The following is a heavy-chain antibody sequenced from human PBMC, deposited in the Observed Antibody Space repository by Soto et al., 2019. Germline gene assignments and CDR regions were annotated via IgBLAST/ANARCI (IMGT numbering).Heavy chain of an antibody. D-gene: IGHD3-22*01. CDR2: IWYDGSNK. J-gene: IGHJ4*02. V-gene: IGHV3-33*01. CDR1: GFTFSSYG. CDR3: ASHDSSGAIDY. Sequence: PGGSLRLSCAASGFTFSSYGMHWVRQAPGKGLEWVAVIWYDGSNKYYADSVKGRFTISRDNSKNTLYLQMNSLRAEDTAVYYCASHDSSGAIDYWGQGTLVTVSS.